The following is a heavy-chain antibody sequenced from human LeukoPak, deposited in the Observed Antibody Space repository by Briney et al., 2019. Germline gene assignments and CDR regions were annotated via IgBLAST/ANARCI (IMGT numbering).Heavy chain of an antibody. CDR3: ARDRSSSSWYRWFDP. D-gene: IGHD6-13*01. J-gene: IGHJ5*02. Sequence: PGGSLRLSCAASGFTFSDYYMSWIRQAPGKGLEWVSYISSSGSTIYYADSVKGRFTTSRDNAKNSLYLQMNSLRAEDTAVYYCARDRSSSSWYRWFDPWGQGTLVTVSS. CDR2: ISSSGSTI. V-gene: IGHV3-11*01. CDR1: GFTFSDYY.